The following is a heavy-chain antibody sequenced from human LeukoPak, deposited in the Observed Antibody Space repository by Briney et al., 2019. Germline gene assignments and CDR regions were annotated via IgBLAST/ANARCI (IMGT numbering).Heavy chain of an antibody. CDR1: GFTFSSYA. J-gene: IGHJ4*02. CDR3: AKGGQWLVSFDY. D-gene: IGHD6-19*01. Sequence: GGSLRLSCAASGFTFSSYAMSWVRQAPGKGLEWVSAISGSGGSTYYTDSVKGRFTISRDNSKNTLYLQMNSLRAEDTAVYYCAKGGQWLVSFDYWGQGTLVTVSS. V-gene: IGHV3-23*01. CDR2: ISGSGGST.